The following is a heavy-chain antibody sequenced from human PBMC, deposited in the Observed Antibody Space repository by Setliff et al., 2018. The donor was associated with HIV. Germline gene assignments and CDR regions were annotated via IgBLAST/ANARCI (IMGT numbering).Heavy chain of an antibody. D-gene: IGHD2-8*01. CDR2: INPNSGGT. J-gene: IGHJ3*02. V-gene: IGHV1-2*06. CDR3: ASKVHCTNGVCLDAFDI. CDR1: GYTFTGYF. Sequence: GASVKVSCKASGYTFTGYFMHWVRQAPGQGLEWMGRINPNSGGTNYAQKFQGRATMTRDTSISTAYMELSRLRSDDTAVYYCASKVHCTNGVCLDAFDIWGQGTMVTVS.